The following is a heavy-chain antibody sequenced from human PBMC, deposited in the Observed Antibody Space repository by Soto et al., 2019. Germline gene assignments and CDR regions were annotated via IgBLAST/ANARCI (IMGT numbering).Heavy chain of an antibody. Sequence: GESLKISCKGSGYSFTSYWISWVRQMPGKGLEWMGRIDPSDSYTNYSPSFQGHVTISADKSISTAYLQWSSLKASDTAMYYCARTLGYCSGGSCPPFDYWGQGTLVTVSS. CDR1: GYSFTSYW. J-gene: IGHJ4*02. D-gene: IGHD2-15*01. V-gene: IGHV5-10-1*01. CDR3: ARTLGYCSGGSCPPFDY. CDR2: IDPSDSYT.